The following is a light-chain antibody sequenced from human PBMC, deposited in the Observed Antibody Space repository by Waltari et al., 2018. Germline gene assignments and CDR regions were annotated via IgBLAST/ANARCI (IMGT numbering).Light chain of an antibody. Sequence: SYELTQPPSVSVSPGQTASITCSGDKLGGKYASWYQLRAGQSPVLVISQHNQRPSGIPERCAGSYSGNTATLTISGTQAMDEADYYGQAWDSNTVVFGGGTKLSVL. J-gene: IGLJ2*01. CDR2: QHN. V-gene: IGLV3-1*01. CDR1: KLGGKY. CDR3: QAWDSNTVV.